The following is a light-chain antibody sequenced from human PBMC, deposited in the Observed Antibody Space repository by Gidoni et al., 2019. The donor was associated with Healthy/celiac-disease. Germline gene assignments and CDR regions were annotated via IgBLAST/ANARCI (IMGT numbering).Light chain of an antibody. J-gene: IGKJ2*01. V-gene: IGKV4-1*01. CDR3: QQYYNTPLYT. Sequence: IVMTQSSDSLAVSLGERATINCKSSQSVLYSSNNKNYLAWYQQKPGQPPKLLIYWASTRESGVPDRFSGSGSGTDFTLTISSLQAEDVAVYYCQQYYNTPLYTFXXXTKLEIK. CDR1: QSVLYSSNNKNY. CDR2: WAS.